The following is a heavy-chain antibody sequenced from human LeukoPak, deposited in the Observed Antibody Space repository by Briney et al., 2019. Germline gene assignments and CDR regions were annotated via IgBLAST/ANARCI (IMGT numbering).Heavy chain of an antibody. CDR2: IYHSGST. V-gene: IGHV4-38-2*02. J-gene: IGHJ3*02. CDR1: GYSISSGYY. CDR3: AAYTGWDAFDI. D-gene: IGHD3-16*01. Sequence: SETLSLTCTVSGYSISSGYYWGWIRQPPGKGLEWIGSIYHSGSTYYNPSLKSRVTISVDTSKNQFSLKLSSATAADTAVYYCAAYTGWDAFDIWGQGTMVTVSS.